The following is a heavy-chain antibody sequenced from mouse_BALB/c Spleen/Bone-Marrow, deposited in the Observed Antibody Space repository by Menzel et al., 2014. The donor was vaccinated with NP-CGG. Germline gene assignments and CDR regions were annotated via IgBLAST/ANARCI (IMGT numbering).Heavy chain of an antibody. Sequence: EVHLVESGGGLVKPGGSLKLSCAASGFTSSSYAMSWVRQSPEKRLEWVAEISSGGSYTYYPDTVTGRFTISRENAKNTLYLEMSSLRSEDTAMYYCARDSSGYFDYWGQGTTLTVSS. CDR3: ARDSSGYFDY. CDR1: GFTSSSYA. J-gene: IGHJ2*01. V-gene: IGHV5-9-4*01. D-gene: IGHD3-1*01. CDR2: ISSGGSYT.